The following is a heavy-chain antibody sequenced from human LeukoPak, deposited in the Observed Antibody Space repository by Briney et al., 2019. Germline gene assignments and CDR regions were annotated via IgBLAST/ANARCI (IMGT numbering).Heavy chain of an antibody. J-gene: IGHJ4*02. CDR2: ISGSGSTT. Sequence: GGSLRLSCAASGFTFSNYAMTWVRQAPGKGLEWVSSISGSGSTTYYADSVKDRCSIFRDNLKNTLDLQMYNLRAEDTAIYYCAKSFWVGEIALDYWGLGALVTVSS. D-gene: IGHD3-10*01. CDR3: AKSFWVGEIALDY. CDR1: GFTFSNYA. V-gene: IGHV3-23*01.